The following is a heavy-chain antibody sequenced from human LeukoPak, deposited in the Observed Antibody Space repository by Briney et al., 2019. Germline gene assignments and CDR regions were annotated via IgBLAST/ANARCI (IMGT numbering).Heavy chain of an antibody. CDR1: GFTFSSYW. CDR2: IKQDGSEK. Sequence: PGGSLRLSCAASGFTFSSYWMSWVRQAPGKGLEWVANIKQDGSEKYYVDSVKGRFTISRDNAKNSLYLQMNSLRAEDTAVYYCARERSDSSGYYIDYWGQGTLVTVSS. J-gene: IGHJ4*02. V-gene: IGHV3-7*01. D-gene: IGHD3-22*01. CDR3: ARERSDSSGYYIDY.